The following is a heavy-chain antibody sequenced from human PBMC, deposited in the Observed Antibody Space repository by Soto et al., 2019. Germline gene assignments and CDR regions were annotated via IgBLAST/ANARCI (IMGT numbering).Heavy chain of an antibody. J-gene: IGHJ4*02. CDR3: ARGTIGISDY. CDR2: INGDGTSR. Sequence: EVQLVESGGGLVQPGGSLRLSCVVSGFTFSRYWMHWVRQVPGKGLVWVSRINGDGTSRTYADSVKGRFTISRDNAKNTLFLQMNSLRAEDTAVYYCARGTIGISDYWGQGTLVTVSS. V-gene: IGHV3-74*01. CDR1: GFTFSRYW. D-gene: IGHD1-1*01.